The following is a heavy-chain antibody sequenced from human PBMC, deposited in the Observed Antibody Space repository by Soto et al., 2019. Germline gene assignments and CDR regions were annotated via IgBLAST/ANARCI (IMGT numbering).Heavy chain of an antibody. D-gene: IGHD5-18*01. CDR2: IYYSGST. J-gene: IGHJ4*02. Sequence: QVQLQESGPGLVKPSQTLSLTCTVSGGSISSGGYYWSWIRQHPGKGLEWIGYIYYSGSTYYNPSIKSRVTIAVDTSKNQFSLKLSSVTAAATAVYYCARSGYSYGPNPLLYWGQGTLVTVSS. V-gene: IGHV4-31*03. CDR3: ARSGYSYGPNPLLY. CDR1: GGSISSGGYY.